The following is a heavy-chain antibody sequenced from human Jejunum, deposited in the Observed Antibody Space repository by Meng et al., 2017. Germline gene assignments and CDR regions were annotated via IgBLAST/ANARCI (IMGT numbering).Heavy chain of an antibody. V-gene: IGHV3-13*01. CDR3: ARESMDTDSSGWYDWYFDL. CDR1: GFTFSDYD. Sequence: GGSLRLSCEASGFTFSDYDFHWVRQAPGKGLEWVSAIGKPGDTYYPGSVKGRFTMSRENAKNSVYLQMNSLTAGDTAVYYCARESMDTDSSGWYDWYFDLWGRGTLVTVS. J-gene: IGHJ2*01. D-gene: IGHD6-19*01. CDR2: IGKPGDT.